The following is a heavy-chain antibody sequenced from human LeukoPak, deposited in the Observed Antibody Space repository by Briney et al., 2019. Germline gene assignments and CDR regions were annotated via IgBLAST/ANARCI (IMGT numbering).Heavy chain of an antibody. J-gene: IGHJ4*02. V-gene: IGHV1-3*01. CDR2: INAGNGNT. CDR3: ARYDTTGPLPDY. D-gene: IGHD2-8*02. Sequence: GASVKVSCKASGYTFTSYAMHWVRQAPGQRLEWMGWINAGNGNTKYSQEFQGRVTITRDTSISTFYMELSRLRSDDTAVYYCARYDTTGPLPDYWGQGTLVTVSS. CDR1: GYTFTSYA.